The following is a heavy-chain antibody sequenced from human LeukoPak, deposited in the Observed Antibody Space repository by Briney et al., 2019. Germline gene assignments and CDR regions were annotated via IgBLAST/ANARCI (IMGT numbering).Heavy chain of an antibody. D-gene: IGHD1-26*01. J-gene: IGHJ3*02. CDR2: IRYDGSNK. V-gene: IGHV3-30*02. CDR1: GFTFSSYG. CDR3: ALTPGATGAFDI. Sequence: GGSLRLSCAASGFTFSSYGMHWVRQAPGKGLEWVAFIRYDGSNKYYADSVKGRFTISRDNSKNTLYLQMNSLRAEDTAVYYCALTPGATGAFDIWGQGTMVTVSS.